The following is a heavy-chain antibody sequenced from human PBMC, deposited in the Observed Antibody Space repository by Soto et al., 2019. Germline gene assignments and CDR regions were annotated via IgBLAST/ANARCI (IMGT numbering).Heavy chain of an antibody. Sequence: QVQLVQSGAEVKKPGSSVKVSCKASGGTFSSYAISWVRQAPAQGLEWMGGIIPIFGTATYAQKFQGRVTITADESTSTAYMELSSLRSEDTAVYYCARSLTAMAQRNWGQGTLVTVSS. D-gene: IGHD5-18*01. CDR1: GGTFSSYA. CDR3: ARSLTAMAQRN. CDR2: IIPIFGTA. J-gene: IGHJ4*02. V-gene: IGHV1-69*01.